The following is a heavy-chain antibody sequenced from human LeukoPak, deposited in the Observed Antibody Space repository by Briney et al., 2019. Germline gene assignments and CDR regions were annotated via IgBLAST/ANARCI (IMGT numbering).Heavy chain of an antibody. J-gene: IGHJ4*02. CDR3: ARGNPLYGSGREFDY. Sequence: SETLSLTCAVYGWSFSGYYLSWIRQPPGKGLEWIGEINHSGSHNYNPSLKSRVTISVDTSKNQFSLKLSSVTAADTAVYYCARGNPLYGSGREFDYWGQGTLVTVSS. D-gene: IGHD3-10*01. CDR1: GWSFSGYY. V-gene: IGHV4-34*01. CDR2: INHSGSH.